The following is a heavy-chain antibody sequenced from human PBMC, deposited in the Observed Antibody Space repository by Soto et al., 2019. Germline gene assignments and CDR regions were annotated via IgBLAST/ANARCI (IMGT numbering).Heavy chain of an antibody. J-gene: IGHJ6*02. CDR3: ARDGPPYYYGSGSYPQHYYYYGMDV. CDR2: ISSSSSYI. D-gene: IGHD3-10*01. CDR1: GFTFSSYS. V-gene: IGHV3-21*01. Sequence: GGSLRLSCAASGFTFSSYSMNWVRQAPGKGLEWVSSISSSSSYIYYADSVKGRFTISRDNAKNSLYLQMNSLRAEDTAVYYCARDGPPYYYGSGSYPQHYYYYGMDVWGQAPTVTVSS.